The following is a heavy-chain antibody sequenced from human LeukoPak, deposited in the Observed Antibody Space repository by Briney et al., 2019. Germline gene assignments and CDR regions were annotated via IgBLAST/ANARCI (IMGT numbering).Heavy chain of an antibody. J-gene: IGHJ6*03. CDR2: IYTSGST. V-gene: IGHV4-4*07. Sequence: SETLSLTCAVYGGSFSSYYWSWIRQPAGKGLEWIGRIYTSGSTNYNPSLKSRVTMSVDTSKNQFSLKLSSVTAADTAVYYCARDGPYDFWSGYPYYYYYYMDVWGKGTTVTVSS. D-gene: IGHD3-3*01. CDR1: GGSFSSYY. CDR3: ARDGPYDFWSGYPYYYYYYMDV.